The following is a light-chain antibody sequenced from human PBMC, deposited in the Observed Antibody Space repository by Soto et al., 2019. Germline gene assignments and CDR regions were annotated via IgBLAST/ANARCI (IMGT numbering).Light chain of an antibody. V-gene: IGLV2-14*01. CDR3: SSYTSSSTVV. CDR2: DVS. CDR1: SSDVGRYNY. Sequence: QSALTQPASVSGSPGQSITISCTGTSSDVGRYNYVSWYQQHPGKAPKFMIYDVSNRPSGVSNRFSGSKSGNTASLTISGLQAEDEADYYCSSYTSSSTVVFGGGTQLTVL. J-gene: IGLJ2*01.